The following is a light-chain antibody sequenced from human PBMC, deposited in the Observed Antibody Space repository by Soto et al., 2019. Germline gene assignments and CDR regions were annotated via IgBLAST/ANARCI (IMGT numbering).Light chain of an antibody. V-gene: IGLV1-40*01. Sequence: QSVLTQPPSVSGAPGQRVTISCTGSSSNIGAGSDVHWYQQLPGTAPKLLIYSNTNRPSGVPDRLSGSKSGTSASLTNTALQAGDEADYYCQSSDSRLTGSVFGGGTKLPVL. CDR3: QSSDSRLTGSV. CDR2: SNT. CDR1: SSNIGAGSD. J-gene: IGLJ3*02.